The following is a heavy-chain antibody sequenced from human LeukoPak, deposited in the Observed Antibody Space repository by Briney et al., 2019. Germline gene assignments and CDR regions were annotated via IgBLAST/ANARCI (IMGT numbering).Heavy chain of an antibody. CDR3: ARPVDYNAGDY. V-gene: IGHV3-23*01. D-gene: IGHD5-12*01. CDR2: ISGSGGST. CDR1: GFTFSNYA. J-gene: IGHJ4*02. Sequence: PGGSLRLSCAASGFTFSNYAMSWVRQAPGKGLEWVSAISGSGGSTYYADSVKGRFTISRDNAKNSLYLQMNSLRAEDTAVYYCARPVDYNAGDYWGQGTLVTVSS.